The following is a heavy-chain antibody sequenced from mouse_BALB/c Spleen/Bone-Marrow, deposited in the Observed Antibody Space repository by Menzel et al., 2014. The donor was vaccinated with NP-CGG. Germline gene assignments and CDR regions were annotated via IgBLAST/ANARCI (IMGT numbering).Heavy chain of an antibody. Sequence: VQLKESGGGLVKSGGSLKLSCAASGFTFNTYGMSWVRQTPEKTLEWVATISGGGSYTFYPDSVKGRFTISRDNAKNDLYLQLSSLRSEDTALYYCARHAYYDQTEVSFVYWGQGTLVTVSA. CDR1: GFTFNTYG. J-gene: IGHJ3*01. D-gene: IGHD2-4*01. CDR2: ISGGGSYT. V-gene: IGHV5-9-2*01. CDR3: ARHAYYDQTEVSFVY.